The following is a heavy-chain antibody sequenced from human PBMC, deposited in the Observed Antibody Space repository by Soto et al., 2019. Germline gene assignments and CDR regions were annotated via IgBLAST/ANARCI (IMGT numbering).Heavy chain of an antibody. CDR2: IYYSGST. V-gene: IGHV4-31*03. D-gene: IGHD6-13*01. J-gene: IGHJ4*02. CDR1: GGSISSGGYY. Sequence: SSETLSLTCTVSGGSISSGGYYWSWIRQHPGKGLEWIGYIYYSGSTYYNPSLKSRVTISVDTSKNQFSLKLSSVTAADTAVYYCARDLGAAAGRIGYYFDYWGQGTLVTVPQ. CDR3: ARDLGAAAGRIGYYFDY.